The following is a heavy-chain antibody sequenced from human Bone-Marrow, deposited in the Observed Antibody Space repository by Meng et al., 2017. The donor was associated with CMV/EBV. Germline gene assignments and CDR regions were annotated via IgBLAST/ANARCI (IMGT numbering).Heavy chain of an antibody. J-gene: IGHJ4*02. D-gene: IGHD3-10*01. CDR1: GFTFSSYG. CDR2: IWYDGSDK. CDR3: AKDYYYGSGSYYYFDY. V-gene: IGHV3-30*02. Sequence: GESLKISCAASGFTFSSYGMHWVRQAPGKGPEWVAVIWYDGSDKYYADSVKGRFTISRDNSKNTLYLQMNSLRAEDTAVYYCAKDYYYGSGSYYYFDYWGQGTLVTVSS.